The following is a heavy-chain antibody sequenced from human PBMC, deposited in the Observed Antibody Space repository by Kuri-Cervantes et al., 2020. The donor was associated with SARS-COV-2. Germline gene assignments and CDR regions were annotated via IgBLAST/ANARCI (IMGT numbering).Heavy chain of an antibody. CDR2: VNHSGST. V-gene: IGHV4-39*07. Sequence: SETLSLTCTVSGGSISSSSYYWGWIRQPPGKGLEWIGEVNHSGSTNYNPSLKSRVTISVDTSKNQFSLKLNSVNAADTAIYYCTRGGTRRDDAFDIWGQGTLVTVSS. CDR1: GGSISSSSYY. CDR3: TRGGTRRDDAFDI. J-gene: IGHJ3*02.